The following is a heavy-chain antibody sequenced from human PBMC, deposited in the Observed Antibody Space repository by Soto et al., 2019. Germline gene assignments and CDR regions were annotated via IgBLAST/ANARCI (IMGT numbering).Heavy chain of an antibody. CDR1: GYTFTSYG. CDR3: ARDYYDSSGYYYYYYYGMDV. Sequence: GASVKVSCKASGYTFTSYGISWVRQAPGQGLEWMGWISAYNGNTNYAQKLQGRVTMTTDTSTSTAYMELRSLRSDDTAVYYCARDYYDSSGYYYYYYYGMDVWGQGTKVTVSS. J-gene: IGHJ6*02. V-gene: IGHV1-18*01. D-gene: IGHD3-22*01. CDR2: ISAYNGNT.